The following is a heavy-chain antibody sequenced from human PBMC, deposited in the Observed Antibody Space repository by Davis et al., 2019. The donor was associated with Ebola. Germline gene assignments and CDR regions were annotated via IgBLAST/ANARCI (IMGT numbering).Heavy chain of an antibody. D-gene: IGHD5-18*01. CDR2: ISWNSGSI. V-gene: IGHV3-9*01. CDR3: AKDRGTAMAYFDY. CDR1: GFTFDDYA. Sequence: SLKISCAASGFTFDDYAMHWVRQAPGKGLEWVSGISWNSGSIGYADSVKGRFTISRDNAKNSLYLQMNSLRAEDTALYYCAKDRGTAMAYFDYWGQGTLVTVSS. J-gene: IGHJ4*02.